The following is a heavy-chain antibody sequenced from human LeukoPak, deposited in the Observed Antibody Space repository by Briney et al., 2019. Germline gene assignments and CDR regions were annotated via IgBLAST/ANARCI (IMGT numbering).Heavy chain of an antibody. D-gene: IGHD3-9*01. J-gene: IGHJ4*02. CDR3: ARTRPDNYVDY. CDR2: IKEDGSEK. V-gene: IGHV3-7*01. Sequence: GGSLRLSCAAYGFTFSSNWMNWVRQAPGKGLEWVANIKEDGSEKYYVDSVEGRFTVSRDNAKNSLYLQMNSLRVEDTAVYYCARTRPDNYVDYWGQGTLVTVSS. CDR1: GFTFSSNW.